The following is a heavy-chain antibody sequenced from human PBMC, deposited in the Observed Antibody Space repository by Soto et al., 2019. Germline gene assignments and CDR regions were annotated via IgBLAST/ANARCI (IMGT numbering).Heavy chain of an antibody. D-gene: IGHD5-12*01. CDR1: GFSLSTSGVG. J-gene: IGHJ3*02. V-gene: IGHV2-5*01. Sequence: QITLKESGPTLVKPTQTLTLTCTFSGFSLSTSGVGVGWIRQPPGKALEWLALIYWNDDKRYSPSLKSRLTITKDTSKNQVVLTMTNMDPVDTATYYCAHTPSGYDLRYAFDIWGQGTMVTVSS. CDR3: AHTPSGYDLRYAFDI. CDR2: IYWNDDK.